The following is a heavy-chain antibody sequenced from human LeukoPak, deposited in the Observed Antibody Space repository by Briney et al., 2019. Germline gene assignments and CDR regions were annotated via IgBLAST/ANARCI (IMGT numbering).Heavy chain of an antibody. CDR2: IYYSGRT. Sequence: SETQSLTCSVSGGSISSYYWSWIRQPPGKGLEWIGYIYYSGRTNYNPSLKSRVTISVDTSKNQFSLTLSSVTAADTAVYYCARGQKYKYGYTVTELGSGYFDYWGQGTLVTVSS. CDR3: ARGQKYKYGYTVTELGSGYFDY. J-gene: IGHJ4*02. V-gene: IGHV4-59*01. D-gene: IGHD5-18*01. CDR1: GGSISSYY.